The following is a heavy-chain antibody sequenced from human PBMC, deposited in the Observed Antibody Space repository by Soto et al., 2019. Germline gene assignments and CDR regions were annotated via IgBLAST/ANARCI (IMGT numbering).Heavy chain of an antibody. D-gene: IGHD2-15*01. CDR2: IYYRGYT. J-gene: IGHJ4*02. V-gene: IGHV4-31*03. CDR3: AGIVVMEAAQFEH. CDR1: GGAISTGATY. Sequence: SETLSLTCTVSGGAISTGATYWCRIRQRPGKGLEWIGYIYYRGYTYYNPSLRSRVTMSVDTPKNQFSLKLSSVTAADTAVYYCAGIVVMEAAQFEHWGQGTQVTVSS.